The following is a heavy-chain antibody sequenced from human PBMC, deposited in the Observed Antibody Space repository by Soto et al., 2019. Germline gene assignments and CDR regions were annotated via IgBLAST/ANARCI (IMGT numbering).Heavy chain of an antibody. CDR2: VFYTGST. CDR1: GGSMSNNY. V-gene: IGHV4-59*01. J-gene: IGHJ4*02. CDR3: ARSLTVTRFDQ. D-gene: IGHD4-17*01. Sequence: QVHLQESGPGLVKPSETLSLFCNVSGGSMSNNYWTWLRQAPGKGLEWIGYVFYTGSTNYNPSLKSRVSISVDTSKKYFSLRLNSVTAADTAVYYCARSLTVTRFDQWGQGTRVTVS.